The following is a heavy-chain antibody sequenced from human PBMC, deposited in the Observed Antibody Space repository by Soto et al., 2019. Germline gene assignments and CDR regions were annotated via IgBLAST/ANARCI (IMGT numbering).Heavy chain of an antibody. D-gene: IGHD3-10*01. CDR2: ISAYNGNT. CDR1: SYTFTSYF. CDR3: ARDGPSWYYCSGTRPQYYYMDV. J-gene: IGHJ6*03. V-gene: IGHV1-18*01. Sequence: APVKGSCNASSYTFTSYFVSWVRQAPGQGLEWMGWISAYNGNTNYAQKLQGRVTMTTDTSTSTAYMELRSLRSDDTAVYYCARDGPSWYYCSGTRPQYYYMDVCGKGTTVTVSS.